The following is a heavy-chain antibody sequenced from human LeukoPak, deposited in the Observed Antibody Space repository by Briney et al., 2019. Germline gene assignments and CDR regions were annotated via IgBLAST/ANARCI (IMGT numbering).Heavy chain of an antibody. Sequence: SETLSLTCTVSSGAISSSSYYWGWIRQPPGKGLEWIGSISYSGSTDYNPSLKSRVTISVDTSKNQFSLRLSSVTAADTAVYYRARHSGSYLYYFDFWGQRALVTVSS. CDR1: SGAISSSSYY. V-gene: IGHV4-39*01. J-gene: IGHJ4*02. D-gene: IGHD1-26*01. CDR3: ARHSGSYLYYFDF. CDR2: ISYSGST.